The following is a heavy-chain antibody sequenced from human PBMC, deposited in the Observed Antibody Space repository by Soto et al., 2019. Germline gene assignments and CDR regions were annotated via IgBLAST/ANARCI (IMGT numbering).Heavy chain of an antibody. CDR3: ARDPLSRDGYNYELGY. V-gene: IGHV1-69*12. CDR2: IIPIFGTA. D-gene: IGHD5-12*01. Sequence: QVQLVQSGAEVKKPGSSVKVSCKASGGTFSSYAISWVRQAPGQGLEWMGGIIPIFGTANYAQKFQGRVTITADECTSTAYMELSSLRSEDTAVYYCARDPLSRDGYNYELGYWGQGTLVTVSS. CDR1: GGTFSSYA. J-gene: IGHJ4*02.